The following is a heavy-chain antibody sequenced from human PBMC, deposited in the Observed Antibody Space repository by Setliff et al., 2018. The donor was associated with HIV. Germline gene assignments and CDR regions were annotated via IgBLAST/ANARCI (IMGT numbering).Heavy chain of an antibody. V-gene: IGHV3-23*01. Sequence: GVLRLSCAASGFTFSSYAMSWVRQAPGKGLEWVSAISGSGGSTYYADSVKGRFTISRDNSKNTLFLQMNSLRAEDTAVYYCAKDLWRYYNSGSFYMDVWGKGTTVTVSS. CDR1: GFTFSSYA. CDR3: AKDLWRYYNSGSFYMDV. CDR2: ISGSGGST. J-gene: IGHJ6*03. D-gene: IGHD3-10*01.